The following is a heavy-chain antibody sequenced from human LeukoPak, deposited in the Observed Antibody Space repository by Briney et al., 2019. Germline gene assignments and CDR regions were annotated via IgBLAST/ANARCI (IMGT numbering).Heavy chain of an antibody. V-gene: IGHV3-33*01. CDR1: GFTFSSYG. D-gene: IGHD1-26*01. CDR2: IWYDGSNK. Sequence: EGSLRLSCAASGFTFSSYGMHWVRQAPGKGLEWVAVIWYDGSNKYYADSVKGRFTISRDNSKNTLYLQMNSLRAEDTAVYYCARGPRGAAVDFYYYGMDVWGQGTTVTVSS. CDR3: ARGPRGAAVDFYYYGMDV. J-gene: IGHJ6*02.